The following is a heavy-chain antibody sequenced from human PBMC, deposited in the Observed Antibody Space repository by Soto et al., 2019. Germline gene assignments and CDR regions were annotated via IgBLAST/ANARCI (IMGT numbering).Heavy chain of an antibody. Sequence: SVKVSCKASGGTFSSYAISWVRQAPGQGLEWMGGIIPIFGTANYAQKFQGRVTITADESTSTAYMELSSLRSEDTAVYYCAGRTENPGPPNAFDIWGQGTMVTVSS. D-gene: IGHD1-1*01. CDR3: AGRTENPGPPNAFDI. CDR2: IIPIFGTA. V-gene: IGHV1-69*13. J-gene: IGHJ3*02. CDR1: GGTFSSYA.